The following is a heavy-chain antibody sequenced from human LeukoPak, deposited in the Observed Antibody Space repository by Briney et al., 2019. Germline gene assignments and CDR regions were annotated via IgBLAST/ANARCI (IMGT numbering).Heavy chain of an antibody. CDR3: ARDPTARGSSPLGYYGMDV. Sequence: SETLSLTCTVSGGSISSYYWSWIRQPPGKGLEWIGYIYYSGSTNYNPSLKSRVTISVDTSKNQFSLKLSSVTAADTAVYYCARDPTARGSSPLGYYGMDVWGQGTTVTVSS. V-gene: IGHV4-59*01. CDR2: IYYSGST. CDR1: GGSISSYY. J-gene: IGHJ6*02. D-gene: IGHD1-26*01.